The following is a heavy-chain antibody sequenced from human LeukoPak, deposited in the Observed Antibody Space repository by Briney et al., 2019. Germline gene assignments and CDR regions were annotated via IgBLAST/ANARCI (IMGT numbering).Heavy chain of an antibody. CDR3: ARDMFDYVWGSYHLDY. CDR1: GFTFSSYG. Sequence: GGSLRLSCAASGFTFSSYGMHWVRQAPGKGLEWVAVIWYDGSNKYYADSVKGRFTISRDNSKNTLYLQMNSLRAEDTAVYYCARDMFDYVWGSYHLDYWGQGTLVTVSS. V-gene: IGHV3-33*01. CDR2: IWYDGSNK. J-gene: IGHJ4*02. D-gene: IGHD3-16*01.